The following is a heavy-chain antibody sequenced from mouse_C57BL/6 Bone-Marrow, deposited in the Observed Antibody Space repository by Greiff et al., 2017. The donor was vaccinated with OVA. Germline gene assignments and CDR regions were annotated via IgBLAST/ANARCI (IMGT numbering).Heavy chain of an antibody. Sequence: VQLQQSGPVLVKPGASVKMSCKASGYTFTDYYMNWVKQSHGKSLEWIGVINPYNGGTSYNQKFKGKATLTVDKSSSTAYMELNSLTSEDSAVYYCARLGVRRGYYFDYWGQGTTLTVSS. V-gene: IGHV1-19*01. CDR1: GYTFTDYY. CDR2: INPYNGGT. J-gene: IGHJ2*01. D-gene: IGHD2-14*01. CDR3: ARLGVRRGYYFDY.